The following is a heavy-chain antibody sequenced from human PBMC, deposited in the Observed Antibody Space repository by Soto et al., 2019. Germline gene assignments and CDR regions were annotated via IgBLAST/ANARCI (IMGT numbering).Heavy chain of an antibody. Sequence: SETLSLTCTVSGGSIISYYWSWLRQPAGKGLEWIGRIYSTGTTTYNPALKSRVTMSVDRSKNQFSLRLTSVTAADTAVYYCAREAGDDYGDFDDYWGQGTQVTVSS. CDR3: AREAGDDYGDFDDY. CDR1: GGSIISYY. J-gene: IGHJ4*02. CDR2: IYSTGTT. V-gene: IGHV4-4*07. D-gene: IGHD4-17*01.